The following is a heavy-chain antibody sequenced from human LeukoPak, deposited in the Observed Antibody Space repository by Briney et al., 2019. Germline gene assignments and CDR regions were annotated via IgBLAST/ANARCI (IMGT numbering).Heavy chain of an antibody. CDR3: ARGSGYDNHHYYFDY. J-gene: IGHJ4*02. CDR2: IIPILGIA. D-gene: IGHD5-12*01. V-gene: IGHV1-69*04. CDR1: GGTFSSYA. Sequence: ASVKVSCKASGGTFSSYAISWVRQAPGQGLEWMGRIIPILGIANYAQKFQGRVTITADKSTSTAYMELSSLRSEDTAVYYCARGSGYDNHHYYFDYWGQGTLVTVSS.